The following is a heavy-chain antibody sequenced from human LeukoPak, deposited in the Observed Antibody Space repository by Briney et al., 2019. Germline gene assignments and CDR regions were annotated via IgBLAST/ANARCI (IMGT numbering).Heavy chain of an antibody. CDR2: IIPIFGTA. V-gene: IGHV1-69*13. J-gene: IGHJ5*02. CDR3: ARSAAITGSNWFDP. Sequence: ASVKVSCKASGGTFSSYAISWVRQAPGQGLEWMGGIIPIFGTANYAQKFQGRVTITADESTSTAYMELSSLRSEDTAAYYRARSAAITGSNWFDPWGQGTLVTVSS. CDR1: GGTFSSYA. D-gene: IGHD2-2*01.